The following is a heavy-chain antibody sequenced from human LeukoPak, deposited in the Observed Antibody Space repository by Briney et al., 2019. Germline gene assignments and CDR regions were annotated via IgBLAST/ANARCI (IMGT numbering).Heavy chain of an antibody. CDR3: ARGGADIDY. CDR2: ISSSGSTI. CDR1: GFTFSSYE. J-gene: IGHJ4*02. Sequence: QTGGSLRLSCAASGFTFSSYEMNWVRQAPGKGLEWVSYISSSGSTIYYADSVKGRFTISRDNAKNSLYLQMNSLRAEDTAVYYCARGGADIDYWGQGNLVTVSS. V-gene: IGHV3-48*03. D-gene: IGHD1-26*01.